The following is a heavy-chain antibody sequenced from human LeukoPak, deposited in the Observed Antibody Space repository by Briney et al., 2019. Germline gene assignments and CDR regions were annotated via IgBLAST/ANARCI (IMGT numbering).Heavy chain of an antibody. Sequence: GGSLRLSCSAFAFTFSRYAMSGVRQAPGKGLEWVSAISGSGGSTYYADPVKGRFTISRDNSKNTLYLQMNSLRAEDTAVYYCAKDGYCSSTSCYPLIDYWGQGTLVTVSS. J-gene: IGHJ4*02. V-gene: IGHV3-23*01. CDR3: AKDGYCSSTSCYPLIDY. D-gene: IGHD2-2*01. CDR2: ISGSGGST. CDR1: AFTFSRYA.